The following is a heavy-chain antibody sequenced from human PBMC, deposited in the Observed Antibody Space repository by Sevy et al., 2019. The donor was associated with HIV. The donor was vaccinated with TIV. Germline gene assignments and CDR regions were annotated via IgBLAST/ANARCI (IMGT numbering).Heavy chain of an antibody. V-gene: IGHV4-4*07. CDR1: GGSISSYY. J-gene: IGHJ3*02. Sequence: SETLSLTCTVSGGSISSYYWSWIRQPAGKGLEWIGRIYTSGSTNYNPPLKSRVTMSVDTSKNQFSLKLSSVTAADTAVYYCARDFGFGESFDAFDIWGQGTMVTVSS. CDR2: IYTSGST. D-gene: IGHD3-10*01. CDR3: ARDFGFGESFDAFDI.